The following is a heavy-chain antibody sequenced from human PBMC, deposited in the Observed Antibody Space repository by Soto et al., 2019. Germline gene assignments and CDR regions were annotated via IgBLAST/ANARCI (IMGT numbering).Heavy chain of an antibody. Sequence: SGESLKISCKGSGYNFAKYWIAWVRQRPGRGLEWMGIINPADSGTNYSPSFQGQVTISADRSTSTAFLQWSSLKASDTAMYYCVRRAEGRPGDGYYYVALDVWGQGTMVTVSS. CDR3: VRRAEGRPGDGYYYVALDV. CDR2: INPADSGT. J-gene: IGHJ6*02. CDR1: GYNFAKYW. V-gene: IGHV5-51*01. D-gene: IGHD6-6*01.